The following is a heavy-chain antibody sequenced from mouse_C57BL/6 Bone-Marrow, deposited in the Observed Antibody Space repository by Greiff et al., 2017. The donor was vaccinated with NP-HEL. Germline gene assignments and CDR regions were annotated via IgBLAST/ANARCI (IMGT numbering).Heavy chain of an antibody. D-gene: IGHD1-2*01. Sequence: EVKLVESGGGLVKPGGSLKLSCAASGFTFSDYGMHWVRQAPEKGLEWVAYISSGSSTIYYADTVKGRFTISRDNAKNTLFLQMTSLRSEDTAMFYCARGYWGLYYLAMDFWGQRTSVTGSS. V-gene: IGHV5-17*01. CDR2: ISSGSSTI. CDR1: GFTFSDYG. CDR3: ARGYWGLYYLAMDF. J-gene: IGHJ4*01.